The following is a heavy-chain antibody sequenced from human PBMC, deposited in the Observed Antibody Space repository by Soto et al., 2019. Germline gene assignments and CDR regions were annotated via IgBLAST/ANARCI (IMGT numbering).Heavy chain of an antibody. J-gene: IGHJ5*01. V-gene: IGHV1-2*04. Sequence: GASVKVSCKASGYTFTGYYMHWVRQAPGQGLEWMGWINPNSGGTNYAQKFQGWVTMTRDTSISTAYMELSRLRSDDTAVYYCARDYRYSYGSNPALDSWGQGTLVTVSS. CDR2: INPNSGGT. CDR1: GYTFTGYY. D-gene: IGHD5-18*01. CDR3: ARDYRYSYGSNPALDS.